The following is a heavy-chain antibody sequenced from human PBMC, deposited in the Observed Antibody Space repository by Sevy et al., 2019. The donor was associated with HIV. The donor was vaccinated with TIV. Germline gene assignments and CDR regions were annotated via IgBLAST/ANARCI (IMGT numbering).Heavy chain of an antibody. CDR3: ARFSVYAISHAFDI. Sequence: SETLSLTCAVYGGSFSGYYWSWIRQPPGKGLEWIGEINHSGSTNYNPSLKSRVTISVDTSKNQFSLKLSSVTAADTAVYYCARFSVYAISHAFDIWGQGTMVTVSS. J-gene: IGHJ3*02. CDR1: GGSFSGYY. CDR2: INHSGST. D-gene: IGHD2-8*01. V-gene: IGHV4-34*01.